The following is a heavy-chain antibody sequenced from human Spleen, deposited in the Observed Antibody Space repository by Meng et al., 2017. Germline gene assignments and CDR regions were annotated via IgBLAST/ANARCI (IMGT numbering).Heavy chain of an antibody. CDR1: GYSITGSYN. CDR2: IYQSGNT. D-gene: IGHD2-2*01. Sequence: SETLSLTCAVSGYSITGSYNWGWIRQSPGKGLEWIGSIYQSGNTYYNPSLQSRVTISVDTSKNQFSLKVSSVTAADTAVYYCASHCTSTSCYYYYGMDVWGQGTTVTVSS. J-gene: IGHJ6*02. V-gene: IGHV4-38-2*01. CDR3: ASHCTSTSCYYYYGMDV.